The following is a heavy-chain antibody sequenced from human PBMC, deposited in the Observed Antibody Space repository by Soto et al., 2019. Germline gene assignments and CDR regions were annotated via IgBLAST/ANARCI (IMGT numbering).Heavy chain of an antibody. Sequence: SETLSLTCSVSGGSLSTYYWSWIRQPPGKGLECIVYMSYSGSSNYNPSLKSRGTMSVDTSKNQVSLKLSSVTAADTAVYYCAKTRITSTAATFDPWGQGTLVTVSS. CDR1: GGSLSTYY. CDR2: MSYSGSS. V-gene: IGHV4-59*01. J-gene: IGHJ5*02. CDR3: AKTRITSTAATFDP. D-gene: IGHD1-20*01.